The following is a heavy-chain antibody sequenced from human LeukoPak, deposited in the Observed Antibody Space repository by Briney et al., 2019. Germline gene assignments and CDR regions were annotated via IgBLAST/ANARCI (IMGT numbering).Heavy chain of an antibody. CDR2: IWYDGSNK. Sequence: PGRSLRLSCAASGFTFRNYGMHWVRQAPGKGLEWVAVIWYDGSNKYSADSVKGRFTISRDNAKNSLYLQMNSLRAEDTAVYYCAKDSYSKGDFWGQGVLVTVSS. J-gene: IGHJ4*02. V-gene: IGHV3-33*06. CDR3: AKDSYSKGDF. CDR1: GFTFRNYG. D-gene: IGHD6-13*01.